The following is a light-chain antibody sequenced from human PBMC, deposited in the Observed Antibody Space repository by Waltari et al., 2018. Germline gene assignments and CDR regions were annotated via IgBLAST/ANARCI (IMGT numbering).Light chain of an antibody. CDR3: CAYVGTSALYV. Sequence: QSALPQPRSVSGSPGQSVPISCTGTSSDIGAYTYFPWYQHHPGKAPKLIIYDVNKRPSGVPDRFSGSRSGYTASLTISGLQTADEADFYCCAYVGTSALYVFGTGTKVTVL. V-gene: IGLV2-11*01. CDR1: SSDIGAYTY. J-gene: IGLJ1*01. CDR2: DVN.